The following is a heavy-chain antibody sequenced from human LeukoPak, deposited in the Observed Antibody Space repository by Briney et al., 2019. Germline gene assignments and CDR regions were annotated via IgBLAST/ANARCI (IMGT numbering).Heavy chain of an antibody. J-gene: IGHJ4*02. V-gene: IGHV1-18*01. CDR2: ISAYNGNP. CDR1: GYTFTNFG. CDR3: ARGGGTRVYYFDY. Sequence: ASVKVSCEASGYTFTNFGVAWVRQAPGQGLEWMAWISAYNGNPNYAQKFQGRVTMTTDTSTSTAYMELRNLTSDETAVYFCARGGGTRVYYFDYWGQGTLVTVSS. D-gene: IGHD1-1*01.